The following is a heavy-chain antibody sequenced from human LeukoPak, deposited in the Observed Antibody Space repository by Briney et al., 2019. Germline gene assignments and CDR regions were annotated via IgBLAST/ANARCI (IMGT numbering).Heavy chain of an antibody. D-gene: IGHD5/OR15-5a*01. CDR3: ARGGRDSTIPDY. J-gene: IGHJ4*02. V-gene: IGHV4-59*01. Sequence: SETLSLTCIVSGGSISSYYWNWIRQPSGKGLEWIGYIYYSGSTNYNPSLKSRVTISVDTSKNQFSLKLSSVTAADTAVYYCARGGRDSTIPDYWGQGTLVTVSS. CDR2: IYYSGST. CDR1: GGSISSYY.